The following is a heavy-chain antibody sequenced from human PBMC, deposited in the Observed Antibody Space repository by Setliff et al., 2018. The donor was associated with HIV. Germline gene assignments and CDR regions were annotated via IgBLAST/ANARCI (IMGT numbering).Heavy chain of an antibody. CDR2: LRSKIDGGTT. V-gene: IGHV3-15*07. J-gene: IGHJ4*02. CDR3: TAVGSLAGRRPELN. Sequence: EGSLRLSCAASGFTFSNAWMNWVRQAPGKGLEWVARLRSKIDGGTTEYAAPVKGRFTISRDDSINTLYLQMNSLKTDDTAVYFCTAVGSLAGRRPELNWGRGTLVTVSS. D-gene: IGHD6-6*01. CDR1: GFTFSNAW.